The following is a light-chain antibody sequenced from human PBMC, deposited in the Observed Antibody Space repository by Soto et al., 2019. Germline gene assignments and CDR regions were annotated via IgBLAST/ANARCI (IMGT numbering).Light chain of an antibody. CDR3: HQYASSPWT. J-gene: IGKJ1*01. V-gene: IGKV4-1*01. CDR2: WAS. Sequence: DIVMTQSPDSLALSLGERATINCKSSQSVLYSPNNKNYLAWYQQKLGQPPKLLLYWASMRESGVPDRFSGSASGTDFTLTISSLQAEDVAVYYCHQYASSPWTFGPGTKVEIK. CDR1: QSVLYSPNNKNY.